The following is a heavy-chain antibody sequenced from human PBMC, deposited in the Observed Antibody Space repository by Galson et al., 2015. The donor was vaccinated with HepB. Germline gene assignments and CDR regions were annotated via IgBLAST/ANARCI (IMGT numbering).Heavy chain of an antibody. CDR3: AREGGAVAPHPFDY. CDR1: GFSLSTIGMR. D-gene: IGHD6-19*01. Sequence: PALVKPTQTLTLTCTFSGFSLSTIGMRVSWIRQPPGKALEWLARIDWDDDKYYSTSLKTRLTISKDTSKNQVVLRMTNMDPVDTATYYCAREGGAVAPHPFDYWGQGTLVTVSS. CDR2: IDWDDDK. J-gene: IGHJ4*02. V-gene: IGHV2-70*04.